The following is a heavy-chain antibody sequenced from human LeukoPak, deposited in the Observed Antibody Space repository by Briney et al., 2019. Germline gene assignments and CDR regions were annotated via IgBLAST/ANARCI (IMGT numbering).Heavy chain of an antibody. Sequence: SETLSLTCTVSGGSISSSSYYWGWIRQPPGKGLEWIGSIYYSGSTYYNPSLKSRVTISVDTSKNQFSLKLSSVTAADTAVYYCARGGLLFRRWFDPWGQGTLVTVSS. D-gene: IGHD2-21*02. CDR2: IYYSGST. J-gene: IGHJ5*02. CDR3: ARGGLLFRRWFDP. V-gene: IGHV4-39*01. CDR1: GGSISSSSYY.